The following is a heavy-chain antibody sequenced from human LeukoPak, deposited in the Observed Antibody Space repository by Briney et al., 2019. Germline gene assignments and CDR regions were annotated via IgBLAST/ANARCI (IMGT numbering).Heavy chain of an antibody. V-gene: IGHV3-7*01. Sequence: GGSLRLSCAASGFTFSSCWMSWVRQAPGKGLEWVANIKQDGSEKYYVDFVKGRFTISRDNAKNSLYLQMNSLRAEDTAVYYCARGIAAAGDYYFDYWGQGTLVTVSS. J-gene: IGHJ4*02. CDR3: ARGIAAAGDYYFDY. CDR2: IKQDGSEK. D-gene: IGHD6-13*01. CDR1: GFTFSSCW.